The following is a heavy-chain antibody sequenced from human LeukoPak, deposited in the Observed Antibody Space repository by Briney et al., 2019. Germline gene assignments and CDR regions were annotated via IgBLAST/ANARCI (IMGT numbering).Heavy chain of an antibody. V-gene: IGHV4-31*03. CDR2: IYYSGST. D-gene: IGHD1-14*01. J-gene: IGHJ4*02. CDR1: GGSLSNGGYY. CDR3: ARVSSARNGFDY. Sequence: SETLSLTCTVSGGSLSNGGYYWGWIRKHPGMGLEWIGSIYYSGSTYYTPSLKSRVNISVDTSKSQFALNLTSVTAADTAVYYCARVSSARNGFDYWGQGTLVTVSS.